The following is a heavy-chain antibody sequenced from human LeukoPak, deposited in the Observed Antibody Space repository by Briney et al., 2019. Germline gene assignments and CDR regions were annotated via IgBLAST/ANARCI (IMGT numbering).Heavy chain of an antibody. V-gene: IGHV5-51*01. D-gene: IGHD3-3*01. Sequence: GESLKISCKVSGYKFSTNWIGWVRQVPGKGLEWMGILYPGDSDTRYSPSFQGLVTLSADKSANTAYLQWTSLKASDTAMYYCARATVGATLEWLSLDHWGQGTLVTVSS. CDR1: GYKFSTNW. CDR3: ARATVGATLEWLSLDH. CDR2: LYPGDSDT. J-gene: IGHJ4*02.